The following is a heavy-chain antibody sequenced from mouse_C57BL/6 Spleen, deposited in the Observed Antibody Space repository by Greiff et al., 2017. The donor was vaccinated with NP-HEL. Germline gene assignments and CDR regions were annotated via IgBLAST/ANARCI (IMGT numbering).Heavy chain of an antibody. J-gene: IGHJ3*01. D-gene: IGHD2-3*01. CDR2: IDPSDSET. Sequence: VQLQQPGAELVRPGSSVKLSCKASGYTFTSYWMHWVKQRPIQGLEWIGNIDPSDSETHYNQKFKDKATLTVDKSSSTAYMQLSSLTSEDSAVYYCARSIPRSWFAYWGQGTLVTVSA. CDR1: GYTFTSYW. V-gene: IGHV1-52*01. CDR3: ARSIPRSWFAY.